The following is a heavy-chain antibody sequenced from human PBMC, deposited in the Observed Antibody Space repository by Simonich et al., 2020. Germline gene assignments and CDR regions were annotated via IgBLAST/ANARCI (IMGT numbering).Heavy chain of an antibody. Sequence: QVQLQESGPGLVKPSETLSLTCAVSGYSISSGYYWGWIRQPPGKGLEWIGSIYHSGRTYYNPSLKSRVTTSGDTSKTQFSLKLSSVTAADTAVYYCARVGYSNYYYYGMDVWGQGTTVTVSS. D-gene: IGHD6-13*01. V-gene: IGHV4-38-2*01. CDR1: GYSISSGYY. CDR3: ARVGYSNYYYYGMDV. CDR2: IYHSGRT. J-gene: IGHJ6*02.